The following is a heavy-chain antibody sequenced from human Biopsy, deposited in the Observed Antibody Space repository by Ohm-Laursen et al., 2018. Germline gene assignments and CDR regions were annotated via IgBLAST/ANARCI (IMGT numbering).Heavy chain of an antibody. J-gene: IGHJ4*02. CDR3: ARDRRTISGVLTDFDY. CDR1: GYTFTGYH. CDR2: ISPYNGNT. V-gene: IGHV1-18*04. Sequence: ASVKVSCKASGYTFTGYHVHWVRQAPGQGLEWMGWISPYNGNTDSAQKVQGRVTMTTDTSTSTVYMELRSLRSDDTAVYYCARDRRTISGVLTDFDYWGQGTLATVSS. D-gene: IGHD3-3*01.